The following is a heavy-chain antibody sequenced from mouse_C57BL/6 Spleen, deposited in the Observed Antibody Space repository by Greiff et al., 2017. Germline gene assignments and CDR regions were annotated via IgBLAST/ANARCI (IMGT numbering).Heavy chain of an antibody. CDR2: ISDGGSYT. CDR1: GFTFSSYA. Sequence: EVQRVESGGGLVKPGGSLKLSCAASGFTFSSYAMSWVRQTPEKRLEWVATISDGGSYTYYPDNVKGRFTISRDNAKNNLYLQMSHLKSEDTAMYYCARDGGFTTVVATYYFDYWGQGTTLTVSS. J-gene: IGHJ2*01. D-gene: IGHD1-1*01. V-gene: IGHV5-4*01. CDR3: ARDGGFTTVVATYYFDY.